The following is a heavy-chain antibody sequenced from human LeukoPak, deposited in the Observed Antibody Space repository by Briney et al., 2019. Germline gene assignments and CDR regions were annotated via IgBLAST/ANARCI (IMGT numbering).Heavy chain of an antibody. D-gene: IGHD2-15*01. V-gene: IGHV3-66*01. CDR1: GFTVSSNY. CDR2: IYSGGST. J-gene: IGHJ4*02. CDR3: ARAPRGCSGGSCYNY. Sequence: GGSLRLSCAASGFTVSSNYMSWVRQAPGKGLQWVSXIYSGGSTYYADSVKGRFTISRDNSKNTLYLQMNSLRAEDTAVYYCARAPRGCSGGSCYNYWGQGTLVTVSS.